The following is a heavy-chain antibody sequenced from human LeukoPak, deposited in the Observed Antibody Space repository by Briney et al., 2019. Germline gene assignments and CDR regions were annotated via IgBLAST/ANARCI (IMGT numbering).Heavy chain of an antibody. D-gene: IGHD3-16*01. V-gene: IGHV4-34*01. J-gene: IGHJ6*03. CDR2: INHSGST. CDR1: GGSFSDYY. Sequence: SETLSLTCAVYGGSFSDYYWSWLRQPPGKGLEWIGEINHSGSTNYNPSLKSRVTISVDTSKNQFSLKLSSVTAADTAVYYCARGQAGRDWGYYYYYYMDVWGKGTTVTVSS. CDR3: ARGQAGRDWGYYYYYYMDV.